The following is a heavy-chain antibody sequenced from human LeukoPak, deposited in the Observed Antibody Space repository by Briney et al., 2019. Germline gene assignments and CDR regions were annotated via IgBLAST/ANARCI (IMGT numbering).Heavy chain of an antibody. J-gene: IGHJ5*02. Sequence: GGSLRLSCVASRFAFSQAWMSWVRQAPGKGLEWVGRIKSESDDGTTDYAAPVKGRFTTSRDDSKNTLFLQMNSLQTEDTAVYYCTTSGWFDHWGQGTLVTVSS. CDR3: TTSGWFDH. D-gene: IGHD1-26*01. CDR1: RFAFSQAW. V-gene: IGHV3-15*01. CDR2: IKSESDDGTT.